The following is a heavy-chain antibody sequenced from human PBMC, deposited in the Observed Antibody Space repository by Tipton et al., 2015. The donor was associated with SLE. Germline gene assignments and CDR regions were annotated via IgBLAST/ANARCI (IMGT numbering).Heavy chain of an antibody. CDR1: GGSISSHY. CDR3: ARSGPVTGFTSSFDY. Sequence: TLSLTCTVSGGSISSHYWSWIRQPPGKGLEWIGYIYYSGSTNYNPSLNSRVTISVDTSKNQFSLKLSSVTAADTAVYYCARSGPVTGFTSSFDYWGQGALVTVSS. D-gene: IGHD2-2*01. CDR2: IYYSGST. J-gene: IGHJ4*02. V-gene: IGHV4-59*11.